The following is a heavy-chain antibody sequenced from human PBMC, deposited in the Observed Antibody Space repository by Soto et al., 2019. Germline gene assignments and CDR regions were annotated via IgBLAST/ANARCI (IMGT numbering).Heavy chain of an antibody. CDR2: IYYTGTI. D-gene: IGHD2-15*01. CDR1: GDSIKSADYL. V-gene: IGHV4-30-4*01. CDR3: VRMKTGGSRPVDH. Sequence: QVQLQESGPGLVKPSQTLSLTCTVSGDSIKSADYLWTWIRQPPGEGLEYIGYIYYTGTISYKPSLQSPAALSXDXAKNQFSLKLTSATATDTAVYYCVRMKTGGSRPVDHWGQGTLVTVSS. J-gene: IGHJ4*02.